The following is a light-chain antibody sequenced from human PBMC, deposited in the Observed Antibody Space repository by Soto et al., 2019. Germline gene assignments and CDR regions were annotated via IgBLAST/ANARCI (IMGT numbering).Light chain of an antibody. CDR2: GES. Sequence: EVVMTQSPATLSLSPGERATLSCRASQSVSSSLAWYQQKPGQAPRLLIYGESTRAAGIPDRFSGSGSETEFTLTISSLQAEDITIYYSHQYNNWWTFGQGTKVEIK. J-gene: IGKJ1*01. CDR1: QSVSSS. CDR3: HQYNNWWT. V-gene: IGKV3-15*01.